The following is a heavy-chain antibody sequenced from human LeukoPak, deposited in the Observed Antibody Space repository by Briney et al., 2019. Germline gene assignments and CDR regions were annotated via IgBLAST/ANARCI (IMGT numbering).Heavy chain of an antibody. CDR3: ARKPGGSTFSYTFDY. D-gene: IGHD2/OR15-2a*01. Sequence: SETLSLTCTVSGGSIFSYYWSWIRQPPGKGLEWRGYIYYSGSTNYNPSLKSRVTISVDTSKNQFSLKLASVAAADTAVYYCARKPGGSTFSYTFDYWGQGTLVTVSS. J-gene: IGHJ4*02. CDR2: IYYSGST. CDR1: GGSIFSYY. V-gene: IGHV4-59*08.